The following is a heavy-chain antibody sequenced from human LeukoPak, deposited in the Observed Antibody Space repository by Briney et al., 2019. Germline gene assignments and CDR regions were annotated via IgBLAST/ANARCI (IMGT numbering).Heavy chain of an antibody. J-gene: IGHJ4*02. CDR3: ARIDYDFWSDYYFDY. CDR2: IKQDGSEK. Sequence: GGSLRLSCAASGSTFSSYWMSWVRQAPGKGLEWVANIKQDGSEKYYVDSVKGRFTISRDNAKNSLYLQMNSLRAEDTAVYYCARIDYDFWSDYYFDYWGQGTLVTVSS. V-gene: IGHV3-7*03. CDR1: GSTFSSYW. D-gene: IGHD3-3*01.